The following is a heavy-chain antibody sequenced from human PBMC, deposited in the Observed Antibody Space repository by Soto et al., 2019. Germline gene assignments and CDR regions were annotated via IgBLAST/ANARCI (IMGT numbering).Heavy chain of an antibody. D-gene: IGHD5-12*01. CDR3: ARGVSGYSGYDLDY. CDR2: TRNKANSYTT. Sequence: GSQRLSCAASGFNYSDHYMDWVHQDQGKGLEWVGRTRNKANSYTTEYAASVKGRFTISRDDSKNSLYLQMNSLKTEDTAVYYCARGVSGYSGYDLDYWGQGTLVTVSS. CDR1: GFNYSDHY. J-gene: IGHJ4*02. V-gene: IGHV3-72*01.